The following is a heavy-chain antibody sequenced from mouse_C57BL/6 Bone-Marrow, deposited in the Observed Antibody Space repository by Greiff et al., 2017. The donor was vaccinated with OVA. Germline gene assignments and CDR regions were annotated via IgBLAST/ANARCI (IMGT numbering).Heavy chain of an antibody. D-gene: IGHD1-1*01. CDR1: GYTFTDYY. Sequence: EVQLQQSGPELVKPGASVKISCKASGYTFTDYYMNWVKQSHGKSLEWIGDINPNNGGTSYNQKFKGKATLTVDKSSSTAYMELRSLTSEDSAVYYCARVVYYGSLFAYWGQGTLVTVSA. J-gene: IGHJ3*01. V-gene: IGHV1-26*01. CDR3: ARVVYYGSLFAY. CDR2: INPNNGGT.